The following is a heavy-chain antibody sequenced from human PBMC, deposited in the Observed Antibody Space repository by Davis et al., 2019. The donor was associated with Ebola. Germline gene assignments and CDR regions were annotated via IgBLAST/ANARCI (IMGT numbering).Heavy chain of an antibody. CDR1: GFTFSDYY. J-gene: IGHJ4*02. D-gene: IGHD4-11*01. CDR2: ISNSSSYT. CDR3: ARDRIYSNYEFDY. Sequence: GGSLRLSCAASGFTFSDYYMSWIRQAPGKGLEWVSYISNSSSYTNYADSVKGRVTISRDNAKNSLYLQMNSLRAEDTAVYYCARDRIYSNYEFDYWGQGTLVTVSS. V-gene: IGHV3-11*06.